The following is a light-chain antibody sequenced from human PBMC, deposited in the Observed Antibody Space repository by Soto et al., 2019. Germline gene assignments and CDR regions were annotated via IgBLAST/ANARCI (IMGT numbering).Light chain of an antibody. J-gene: IGKJ1*01. CDR2: DAS. CDR1: QSVSSNY. CDR3: QHYGRSPPSWT. Sequence: EIVLTQSPGTLSLSPGERATLSCRASQSVSSNYLAWYKQKPGQPPRLLISDASSRATGIPDRFSGSGSGTDFTRTISGLEPDDVAVYYCQHYGRSPPSWTYGQGTQVEIK. V-gene: IGKV3-20*01.